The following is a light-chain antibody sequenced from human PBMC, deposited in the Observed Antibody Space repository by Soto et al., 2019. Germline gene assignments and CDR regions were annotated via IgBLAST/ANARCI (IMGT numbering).Light chain of an antibody. J-gene: IGKJ4*01. CDR1: QSVGDY. CDR3: QQRSKLPRT. CDR2: GAS. Sequence: DILLTQSPATLSLSPGERATLSCRASQSVGDYLAWYQHSPGRAPRLLIYGASNRATGIPARFSASVSETDCTLTISSLEPDDFAVYFCQQRSKLPRTFGGGTKIEIK. V-gene: IGKV3-11*01.